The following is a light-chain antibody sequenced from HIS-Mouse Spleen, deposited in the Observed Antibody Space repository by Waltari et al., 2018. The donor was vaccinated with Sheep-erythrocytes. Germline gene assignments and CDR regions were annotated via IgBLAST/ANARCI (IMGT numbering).Light chain of an antibody. CDR1: SPNTGSNY. CDR3: AAWDDSLSGPV. J-gene: IGLJ2*01. Sequence: QSVLTQPPSASGTPGPRVPLSCSGSSPNTGSNYVYWYQQLPGTAPKLLIYRNNQRPSGVPDRFSGSKSGTSASLAISGLRSEDEADYYCAAWDDSLSGPVFGGGTKLTVL. V-gene: IGLV1-47*01. CDR2: RNN.